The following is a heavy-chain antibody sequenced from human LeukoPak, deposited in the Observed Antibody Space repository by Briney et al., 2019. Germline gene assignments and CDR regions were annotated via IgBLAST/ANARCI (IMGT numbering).Heavy chain of an antibody. CDR3: ARDRAAMVYSYYGMDV. Sequence: SVKVSCKASVCTFSSYAISWVRQARGQGLEWVGGVIPIFATANYAQKFQGRVTITADESTSTAYMELSSLGSEDTAVYYCARDRAAMVYSYYGMDVWGQGTTVTVSS. D-gene: IGHD5-18*01. CDR2: VIPIFATA. V-gene: IGHV1-69*13. CDR1: VCTFSSYA. J-gene: IGHJ6*02.